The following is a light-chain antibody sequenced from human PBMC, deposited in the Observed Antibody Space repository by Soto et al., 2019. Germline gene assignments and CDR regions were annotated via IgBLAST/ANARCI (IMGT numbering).Light chain of an antibody. CDR2: RAS. CDR3: QQYNTYSRT. Sequence: DIQMTQSPSTLSASVGDRVTITRRASQSISNWLAWYQQKPGKAPKLLLFRASTLESGVPSRFSGSGSGTEFTLTISSLQPDDFAAYYCQQYNTYSRTFGQGTRVEIK. CDR1: QSISNW. J-gene: IGKJ1*01. V-gene: IGKV1-5*03.